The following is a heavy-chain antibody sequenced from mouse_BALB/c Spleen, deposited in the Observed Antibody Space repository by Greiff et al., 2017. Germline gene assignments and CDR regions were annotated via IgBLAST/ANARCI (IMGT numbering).Heavy chain of an antibody. V-gene: IGHV14-1*02. J-gene: IGHJ4*01. D-gene: IGHD2-14*01. Sequence: EVQLQQSGAELVRPGALVKLSCKASGFNIKDYYMHWVKQRPEQGLEWIGWIDPENGNTIYDPKFQGKASITADTSSNTAYLQLSSLTSEDTAVYYCALYRYEYAMDYWGQGTSVTVSS. CDR3: ALYRYEYAMDY. CDR1: GFNIKDYY. CDR2: IDPENGNT.